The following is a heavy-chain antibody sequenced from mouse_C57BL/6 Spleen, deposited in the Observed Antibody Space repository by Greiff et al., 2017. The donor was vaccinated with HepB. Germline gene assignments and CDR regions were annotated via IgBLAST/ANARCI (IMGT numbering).Heavy chain of an antibody. CDR1: GYTFTSYW. CDR2: IDPSDSYT. J-gene: IGHJ4*01. CDR3: ARITTVVENYSMDY. Sequence: VQLQQPGAELVKPGASVKLSCKASGYTFTSYWMQWVKQRPGQGLEWIGEIDPSDSYTNYNQKFKGKATLTVETSSSTAYMQLSSLTSEDSAVYYCARITTVVENYSMDYWGQGTSVTVSS. V-gene: IGHV1-50*01. D-gene: IGHD1-1*01.